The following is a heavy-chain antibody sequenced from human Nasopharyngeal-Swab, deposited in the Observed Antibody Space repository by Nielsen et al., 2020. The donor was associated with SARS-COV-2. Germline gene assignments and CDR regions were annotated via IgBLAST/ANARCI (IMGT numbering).Heavy chain of an antibody. CDR1: GGSFSGYY. Sequence: SETLSLTCAVYGGSFSGYYWSWIRQPPGKGLEWIGEINHSGSTNYNPSLKSRVTISVDTSKNQFSLKLSSVTAADTAMYYCARGRIPWGSYRQPYYYYYMDVWGKGTTVTVSS. J-gene: IGHJ6*03. CDR3: ARGRIPWGSYRQPYYYYYMDV. CDR2: INHSGST. V-gene: IGHV4-34*01. D-gene: IGHD3-16*02.